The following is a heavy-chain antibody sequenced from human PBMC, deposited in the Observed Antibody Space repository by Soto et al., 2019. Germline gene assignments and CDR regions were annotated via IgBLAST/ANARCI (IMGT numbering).Heavy chain of an antibody. Sequence: GASVKVSCKASGGTFSSYAISWVRQAPGQGLEWMGGIIPIFGTANYAQKFQGRVTITADESTSTAYMELSSLRSEDTAVYYCARDLVVLWAARDPSWDYYYGMDVWGQGTTVTVSS. CDR1: GGTFSSYA. CDR3: ARDLVVLWAARDPSWDYYYGMDV. D-gene: IGHD3-22*01. V-gene: IGHV1-69*13. CDR2: IIPIFGTA. J-gene: IGHJ6*02.